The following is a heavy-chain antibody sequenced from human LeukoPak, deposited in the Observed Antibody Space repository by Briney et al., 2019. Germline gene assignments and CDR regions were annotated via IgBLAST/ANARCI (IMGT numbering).Heavy chain of an antibody. J-gene: IGHJ4*02. CDR1: GGSISSGDYY. CDR2: IYYSGST. D-gene: IGHD3-3*01. CDR3: AREHYDFWSGFKRIDY. V-gene: IGHV4-30-4*08. Sequence: SSETLSLTCTVSGGSISSGDYYWRWIRQPPGKGLEWIGYIYYSGSTYYNPSLKSRVTISVDTSKNQFSLKLSSVTAADTAVYYCAREHYDFWSGFKRIDYWGQGTLVTVSS.